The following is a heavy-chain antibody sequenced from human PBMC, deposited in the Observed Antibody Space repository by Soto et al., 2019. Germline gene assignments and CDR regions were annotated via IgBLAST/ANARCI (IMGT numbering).Heavy chain of an antibody. CDR1: GFTFSSYG. D-gene: IGHD6-13*01. V-gene: IGHV3-30*18. CDR3: AKASNVVAAGFDY. J-gene: IGHJ4*02. CDR2: ISYEGSNK. Sequence: GGSLRLSCAASGFTFSSYGMHWVRQAPGKGLEWVTVISYEGSNKYYADSVKGRFTISRDNSKNTLYLQMNSLRAEDTAVYYCAKASNVVAAGFDYWGQGTLVTVSS.